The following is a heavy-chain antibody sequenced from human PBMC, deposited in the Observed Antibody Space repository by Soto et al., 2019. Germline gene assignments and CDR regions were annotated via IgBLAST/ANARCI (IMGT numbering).Heavy chain of an antibody. CDR1: GYTFTDYY. J-gene: IGHJ3*01. Sequence: ASVKVSCKASGYTFTDYYFHWVLQAPGQGLEWLGWTNPYGDTHFAEKFQGRVSMTRDTPITTVYLELGRLRSDDTAVYYCARGGDDYGFHVWGQGTMVT. CDR3: ARGGDDYGFHV. CDR2: TNPYGDT. V-gene: IGHV1-2*02. D-gene: IGHD3-16*01.